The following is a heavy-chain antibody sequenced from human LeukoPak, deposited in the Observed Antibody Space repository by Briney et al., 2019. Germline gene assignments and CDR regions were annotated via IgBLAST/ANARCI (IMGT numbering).Heavy chain of an antibody. CDR3: ARVRGIVGATAPIDY. CDR2: IYHSGST. V-gene: IGHV4-4*02. J-gene: IGHJ4*02. Sequence: SGTLSLTCAVSGGSISSSNWWSWVRQPPGKGLEWIGEIYHSGSTNYNPSPKSRVTISVDKSKNQFSLKLSSVTAADTAVYYCARVRGIVGATAPIDYWGQGTLVTVSS. D-gene: IGHD1-26*01. CDR1: GGSISSSNW.